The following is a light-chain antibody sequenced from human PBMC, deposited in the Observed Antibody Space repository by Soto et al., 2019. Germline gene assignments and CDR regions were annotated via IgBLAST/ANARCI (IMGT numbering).Light chain of an antibody. CDR2: GAS. CDR3: QQCSTPST. J-gene: IGKJ5*01. V-gene: IGKV3D-15*01. CDR1: PSVSSN. Sequence: DRELTRGPATPCLCLQERATLSCRASPSVSSNLAWYQQKPGQAPRPLTYGASTRPTRIPDRFSGSGSGTDFTLTISRLQPEDFAYYCCQQCSTPSTFGQGTRVEI.